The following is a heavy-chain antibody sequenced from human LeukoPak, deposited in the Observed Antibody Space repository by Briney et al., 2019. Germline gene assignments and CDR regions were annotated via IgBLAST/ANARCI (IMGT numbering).Heavy chain of an antibody. CDR3: ARVSVSSGYYD. V-gene: IGHV3-74*01. CDR1: GFTFSSYW. D-gene: IGHD3-22*01. J-gene: IGHJ4*01. Sequence: GGSLRLSCAASGFTFSSYWMHWVRQAPGKGLVWVSRISSDGSSTNYADPVKGRFTISRDNAKNTLYLQMNSLRAEDTAVYYCARVSVSSGYYDWGQGTLVTVSS. CDR2: ISSDGSST.